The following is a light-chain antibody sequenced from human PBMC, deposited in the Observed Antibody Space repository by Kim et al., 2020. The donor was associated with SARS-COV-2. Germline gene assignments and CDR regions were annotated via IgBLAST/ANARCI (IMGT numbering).Light chain of an antibody. J-gene: IGLJ1*01. CDR1: SLRSYY. CDR3: NSRDSSGKHYV. CDR2: GKN. V-gene: IGLV3-19*01. Sequence: SSALTQDPAVSVALGQTVRITCQGDSLRSYYASWYQQKPGQAPVLVIYGKNNRPSGIPDRFSGSSSGNTASLTITGAQAEDEADYYCNSRDSSGKHYVFGSGTKVTVL.